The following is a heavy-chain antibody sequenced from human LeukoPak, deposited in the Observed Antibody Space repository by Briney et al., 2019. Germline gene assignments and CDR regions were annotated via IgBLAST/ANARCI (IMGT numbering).Heavy chain of an antibody. CDR3: ARGSEWTNGVSDY. D-gene: IGHD3-3*01. J-gene: IGHJ4*02. Sequence: GGSLRLSCAASGFMFSIYSMNWVRQAPGKGLEWVSSISSSSSYIYYADSVKGRFTISRDNAKNSLYLQMNSLRVEDTAVYYCARGSEWTNGVSDYWGQGTLVTVSS. CDR2: ISSSSSYI. CDR1: GFMFSIYS. V-gene: IGHV3-21*01.